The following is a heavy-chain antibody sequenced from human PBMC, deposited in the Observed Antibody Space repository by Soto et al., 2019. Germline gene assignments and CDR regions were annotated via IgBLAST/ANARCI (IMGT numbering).Heavy chain of an antibody. CDR1: GFTFSNYA. Sequence: EVQLLESGGGLVQPGGALRLSCAASGFTFSNYAMNWVRQAPGKGLDWVSSIRGGDDNTYYADSVKGRFTISRDNSKNTLYLQLISLRAEDTAVYYCAKGHSESYYYFDYWGQGTLVTVSS. CDR3: AKGHSESYYYFDY. V-gene: IGHV3-23*01. CDR2: IRGGDDNT. J-gene: IGHJ4*02. D-gene: IGHD1-26*01.